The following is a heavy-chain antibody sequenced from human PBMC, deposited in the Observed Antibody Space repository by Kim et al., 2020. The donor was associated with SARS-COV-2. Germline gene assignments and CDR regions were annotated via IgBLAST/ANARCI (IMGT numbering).Heavy chain of an antibody. Sequence: ASVKVSCKVSGYTPTELSMHWVRQAPGKGLEWMGGFDPEDGETIYARKFQGRVTMTEDTSTDTAYMELSSLRSEDTAVYYCATLDSSGYYKEYYFDYWGQGTLVTVSS. CDR2: FDPEDGET. J-gene: IGHJ4*02. CDR1: GYTPTELS. CDR3: ATLDSSGYYKEYYFDY. D-gene: IGHD3-22*01. V-gene: IGHV1-24*01.